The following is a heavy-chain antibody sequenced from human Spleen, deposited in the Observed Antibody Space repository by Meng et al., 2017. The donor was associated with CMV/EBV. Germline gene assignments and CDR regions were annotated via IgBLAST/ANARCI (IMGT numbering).Heavy chain of an antibody. V-gene: IGHV4-30-2*01. CDR2: IFHSGST. CDR1: GSMSSGGYS. CDR3: SRGGRGSGRHPDSTSY. J-gene: IGHJ4*02. D-gene: IGHD3-16*01. Sequence: GSMSSGGYSWSWIRQPPGRGLEWIGSIFHSGSTYYNPPPKSRVTISLYRSRNQFSLNLNPVTAADTAVYYCSRGGRGSGRHPDSTSYWGQGTLVTVSS.